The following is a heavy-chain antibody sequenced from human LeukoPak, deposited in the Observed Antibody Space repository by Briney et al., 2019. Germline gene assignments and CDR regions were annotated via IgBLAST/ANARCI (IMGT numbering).Heavy chain of an antibody. D-gene: IGHD3-3*01. CDR1: GFTFSSYN. CDR2: ISSSSSYI. V-gene: IGHV3-21*03. Sequence: PGGSLRLSCAASGFTFSSYNMNWVRQAPGKGLEWVSSISSSSSYIYYADSVKGRFTISRDNAKNSLYLQMNSLRAEDTAIYYCAKDKGVAGHDYWGQGTLVTVSS. CDR3: AKDKGVAGHDY. J-gene: IGHJ4*02.